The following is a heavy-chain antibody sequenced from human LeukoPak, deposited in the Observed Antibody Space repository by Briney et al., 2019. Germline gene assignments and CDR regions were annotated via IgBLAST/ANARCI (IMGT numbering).Heavy chain of an antibody. J-gene: IGHJ5*02. D-gene: IGHD2-21*02. CDR2: IDSDGKTK. Sequence: GGSLRLSCAASGFTFSNYWMHWVRHAPGKGLVWVSRIDSDGKTKNYADSVKGRFTISRDNAKNTLYLQMNSLRVEDTAVYYCVRDKEVVTGIGWFDHWGQGTLVTVSS. CDR3: VRDKEVVTGIGWFDH. CDR1: GFTFSNYW. V-gene: IGHV3-74*01.